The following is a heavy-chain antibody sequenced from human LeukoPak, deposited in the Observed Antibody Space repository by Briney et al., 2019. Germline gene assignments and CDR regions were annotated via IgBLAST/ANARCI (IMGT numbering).Heavy chain of an antibody. Sequence: GGSLRLSCAASGFIVSGDFMSWVRQAPGKGLEWVSVIYSDGSTYYADSVKGRFTISRDNSKNTLYLQMNSLRAEDTAVYYCARDLSYITMVRGVILRSDYYGMDVWGQGTTVTVSS. J-gene: IGHJ6*02. V-gene: IGHV3-66*01. CDR3: ARDLSYITMVRGVILRSDYYGMDV. CDR2: IYSDGST. D-gene: IGHD3-10*01. CDR1: GFIVSGDF.